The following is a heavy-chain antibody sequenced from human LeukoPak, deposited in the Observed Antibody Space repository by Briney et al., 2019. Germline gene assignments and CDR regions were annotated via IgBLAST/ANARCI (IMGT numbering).Heavy chain of an antibody. V-gene: IGHV4-59*01. D-gene: IGHD3-22*01. Sequence: PSETLSLTCTVSGGSISSYYWSWIRQPPGKGLEWIGYIYYSGSTNYNPSLKSRVTISVDTSKNQFSLKLSSVTAADTAVYYCARDGPYHYDSSGYGAFDIWGQGTMVTVSS. CDR3: ARDGPYHYDSSGYGAFDI. CDR1: GGSISSYY. J-gene: IGHJ3*02. CDR2: IYYSGST.